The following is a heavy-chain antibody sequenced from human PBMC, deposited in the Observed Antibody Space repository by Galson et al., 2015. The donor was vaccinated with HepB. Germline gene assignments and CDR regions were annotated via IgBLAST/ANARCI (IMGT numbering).Heavy chain of an antibody. CDR2: ISYDGSNK. D-gene: IGHD2-2*01. Sequence: SLRLSCAASGFTFSSYAMHWVRQAPGKGLEWVAVISYDGSNKYYADSVKGRFTISRDNSKNTLYLQMNSLRAEDTAVYYCATPPIYCSSTSCFDYWGQGTLVTVSP. V-gene: IGHV3-30-3*01. J-gene: IGHJ4*02. CDR3: ATPPIYCSSTSCFDY. CDR1: GFTFSSYA.